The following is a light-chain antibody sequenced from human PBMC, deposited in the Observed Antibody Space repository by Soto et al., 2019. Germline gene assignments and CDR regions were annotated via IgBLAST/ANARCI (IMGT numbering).Light chain of an antibody. J-gene: IGKJ1*01. Sequence: DIQMTQSPSTLPASVGDRVTITCRASQSISSWLAWYQQKPGKAPKLLIYEASSLEKGVPARFGGSGSGTEFTLTISSLQPDDFATYYCQQYNVYSWTFGQGTKVDIK. CDR2: EAS. CDR3: QQYNVYSWT. CDR1: QSISSW. V-gene: IGKV1-5*03.